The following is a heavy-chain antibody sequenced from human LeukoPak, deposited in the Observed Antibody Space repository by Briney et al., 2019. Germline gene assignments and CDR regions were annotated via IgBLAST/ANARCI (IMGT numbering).Heavy chain of an antibody. J-gene: IGHJ4*02. CDR2: IGGTGADT. Sequence: GGSLRLSCAASGFTFSSYAMSWVRQAPGRGLEWVSGIGGTGADTYYANSVKGRFTVSRDNSQNTLSLQMNSLRADDTAVYYCAKRPRGSYRALDYWGQGTLVTVSS. D-gene: IGHD1-26*01. CDR3: AKRPRGSYRALDY. CDR1: GFTFSSYA. V-gene: IGHV3-23*01.